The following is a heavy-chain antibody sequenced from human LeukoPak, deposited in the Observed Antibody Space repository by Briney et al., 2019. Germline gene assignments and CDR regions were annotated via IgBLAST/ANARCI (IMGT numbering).Heavy chain of an antibody. J-gene: IGHJ4*02. CDR1: GFSFSNYA. CDR2: ISGSGGST. Sequence: GGSLRLSCVSSGFSFSNYAMSWVRQAPGKGLEWVSSISGSGGSTHYVDSVKGRFTISRDKTKNTLYLQMNSLRAEDTAVYYCAKSSYYDASGYYREFYFDSWGQGTLVTVSS. CDR3: AKSSYYDASGYYREFYFDS. V-gene: IGHV3-23*01. D-gene: IGHD3-22*01.